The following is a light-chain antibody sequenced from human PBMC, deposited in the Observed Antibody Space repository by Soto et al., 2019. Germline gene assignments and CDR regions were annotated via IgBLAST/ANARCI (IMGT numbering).Light chain of an antibody. CDR1: QSVRNNY. V-gene: IGKV3-11*01. CDR2: DAS. Sequence: ENVLTQSPGTRSLSPGERATLSCRASQSVRNNYLAWYQQKPGQAPRLLIYDASKRAAGIPARFSGSGSGTDFTLTISSLEPEDFAVYFCQRETFGQGTKVDIK. J-gene: IGKJ1*01. CDR3: QRET.